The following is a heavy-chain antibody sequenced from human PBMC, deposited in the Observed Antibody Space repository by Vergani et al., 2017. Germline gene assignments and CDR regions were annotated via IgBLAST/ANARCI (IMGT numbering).Heavy chain of an antibody. CDR1: GASINNDFYY. CDR3: ARHRTRWSGSSTDYYYYMDV. Sequence: QVQLQESGPGLVKPSQTLSLTCTVSGASINNDFYYWHWIRQPAGKGLEWIGRIYVSGITDYNSSLQSRVSMSVDTSKNQFSLTLTSVTAADTAVYYCARHRTRWSGSSTDYYYYMDVWGKXP. CDR2: IYVSGIT. V-gene: IGHV4-61*02. J-gene: IGHJ6*03. D-gene: IGHD2-2*01.